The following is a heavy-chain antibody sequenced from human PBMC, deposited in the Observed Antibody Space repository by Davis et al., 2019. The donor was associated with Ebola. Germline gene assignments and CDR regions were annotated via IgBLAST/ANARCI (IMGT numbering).Heavy chain of an antibody. V-gene: IGHV5-51*01. CDR2: IFPGDSDT. J-gene: IGHJ4*02. D-gene: IGHD2/OR15-2a*01. Sequence: GESLKISCKASGYSSTTSWITWVRQMPGKGLEWMGIIFPGDSDTRYSPSFQGHVTISADKSISTAYLQWSSLQASDTAMYYCAKVRLPRTSVGLDYWGQGTLVTVSS. CDR3: AKVRLPRTSVGLDY. CDR1: GYSSTTSW.